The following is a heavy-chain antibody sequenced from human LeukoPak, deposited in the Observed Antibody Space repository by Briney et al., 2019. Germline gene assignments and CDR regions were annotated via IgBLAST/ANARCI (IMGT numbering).Heavy chain of an antibody. D-gene: IGHD6-19*01. CDR1: GYIFTTYW. J-gene: IGHJ4*02. Sequence: GESLKISCKVSGYIFTTYWIGWVRQMPGKGLEWMGIIYPDDSETRYSPSFQGQVTISADKSLSTAFLQWSSLKASDTAMYYCARHRFYSNGWPPFDYWGRGTLVTVSP. V-gene: IGHV5-51*01. CDR3: ARHRFYSNGWPPFDY. CDR2: IYPDDSET.